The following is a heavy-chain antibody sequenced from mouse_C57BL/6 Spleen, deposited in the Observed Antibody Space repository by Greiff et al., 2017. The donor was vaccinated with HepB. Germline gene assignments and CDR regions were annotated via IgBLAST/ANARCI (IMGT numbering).Heavy chain of an antibody. CDR2: IDPSDSYT. CDR3: ARRFYYGSSWAMDY. V-gene: IGHV1-69*01. Sequence: VQLQQPGAELVMPGASVKLSCKASGYTFTSYWMHWVKQRPGQGLEWIGEIDPSDSYTNYNQKFKGKSTLTVDKSSSTAYMQLSSLTSEDSAVYYCARRFYYGSSWAMDYWGQGTSVTVSS. D-gene: IGHD1-1*01. J-gene: IGHJ4*01. CDR1: GYTFTSYW.